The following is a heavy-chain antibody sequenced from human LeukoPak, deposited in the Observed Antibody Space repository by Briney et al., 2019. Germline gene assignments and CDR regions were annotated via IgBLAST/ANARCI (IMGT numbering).Heavy chain of an antibody. CDR1: GGSISSGGYS. CDR2: IYHSGST. D-gene: IGHD3-22*01. CDR3: ARGRLYDSSYFDY. Sequence: PSETLSLNCAVSGGSISSGGYSWSWIRQPPGKGLEWIGYIYHSGSTYYNPSLKSRVTISVDRSKNQFSLKLSSVTAADTAVYYCARGRLYDSSYFDYWGQGTLVTVSS. V-gene: IGHV4-30-2*01. J-gene: IGHJ4*02.